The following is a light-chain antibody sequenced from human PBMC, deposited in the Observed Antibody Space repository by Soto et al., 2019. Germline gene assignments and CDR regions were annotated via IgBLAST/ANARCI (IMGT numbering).Light chain of an antibody. CDR3: QQRSNWPRT. CDR2: DTS. Sequence: EIVLTQSPATLSVFPGEKATLSCGASQSVSNNLAWYHQKPGQAPSLLIYDTSNRATGIPARFSGSGSGTDFTLTISSLEPEDFAVYYCQQRSNWPRTFGQGTKVEIK. CDR1: QSVSNN. J-gene: IGKJ1*01. V-gene: IGKV3-11*01.